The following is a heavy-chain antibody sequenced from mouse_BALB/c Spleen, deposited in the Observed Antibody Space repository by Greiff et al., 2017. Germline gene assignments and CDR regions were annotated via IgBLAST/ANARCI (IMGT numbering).Heavy chain of an antibody. Sequence: VQLKESGAELVKPGASVKLSCTASGFNIKDTYMHWVKQRPEQGLEWIGRIDPANGNTKYDPKFQGKATITADTSSNTAYLQLSSLTSEDTAVYYGARGAGGWGQGTSVTVSS. V-gene: IGHV14-3*02. CDR3: ARGAGG. J-gene: IGHJ4*01. CDR1: GFNIKDTY. CDR2: IDPANGNT. D-gene: IGHD4-1*01.